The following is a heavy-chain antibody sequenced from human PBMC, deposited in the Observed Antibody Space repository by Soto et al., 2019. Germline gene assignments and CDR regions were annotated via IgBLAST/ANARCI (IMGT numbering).Heavy chain of an antibody. V-gene: IGHV3-7*03. CDR1: GFTFSSYW. Sequence: GGSLRLSCAASGFTFSSYWMSWVRQAPGKGLEWVANIKQDGSEKYYVDSVKGRFTISRDNAKNSLYLQMNSLRAEDTAVYYCARVDSSSWYNWFDPWGQGTLVTVSS. J-gene: IGHJ5*02. CDR2: IKQDGSEK. CDR3: ARVDSSSWYNWFDP. D-gene: IGHD6-13*01.